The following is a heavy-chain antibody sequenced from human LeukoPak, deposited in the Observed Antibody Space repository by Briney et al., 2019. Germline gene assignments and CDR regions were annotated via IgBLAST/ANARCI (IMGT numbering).Heavy chain of an antibody. Sequence: PSETLSLTCTVSGGSISSYYWSWIRQPPGKGLEWLGYIYYSGSTNYNPSLKSRVTISVDTSKNQFSLKLSSVTAADTAVYYCAREDRRAQGFGVYYYYGMDVWGQGTTVTVSS. CDR2: IYYSGST. D-gene: IGHD3-10*01. V-gene: IGHV4-59*01. CDR1: GGSISSYY. CDR3: AREDRRAQGFGVYYYYGMDV. J-gene: IGHJ6*02.